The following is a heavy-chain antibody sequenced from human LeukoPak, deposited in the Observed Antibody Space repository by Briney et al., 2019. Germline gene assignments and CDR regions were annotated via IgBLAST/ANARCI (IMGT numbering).Heavy chain of an antibody. J-gene: IGHJ3*02. CDR1: GGSISSYY. CDR2: IYYSGST. D-gene: IGHD5-18*01. V-gene: IGHV4-59*01. CDR3: ARVIDTATFDAFDI. Sequence: PSETVSLTCTVSGGSISSYYWSWIRQPPGKGLGWIGYIYYSGSTNYNPSLKSRVTISVDTSKNQFSLKLSSVTAADTAVYYCARVIDTATFDAFDIWGQGTMVTVSS.